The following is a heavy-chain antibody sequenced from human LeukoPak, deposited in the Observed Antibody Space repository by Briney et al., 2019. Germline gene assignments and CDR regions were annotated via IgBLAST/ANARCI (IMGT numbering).Heavy chain of an antibody. Sequence: GGSLRLSCAASGFTFSSYWMMWVRQAPGKGLEWVAHINQDGSEKYYVDSVKGRFTISRDNARNSQYLQMNSLRAEDTAVYYCACGGGWVFNNWGQGTLVTVSS. CDR1: GFTFSSYW. CDR2: INQDGSEK. CDR3: ACGGGWVFNN. J-gene: IGHJ4*02. V-gene: IGHV3-7*01. D-gene: IGHD6-19*01.